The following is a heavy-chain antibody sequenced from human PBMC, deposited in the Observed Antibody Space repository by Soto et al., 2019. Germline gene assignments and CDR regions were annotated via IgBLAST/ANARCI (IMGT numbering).Heavy chain of an antibody. CDR1: GYSFTSYG. V-gene: IGHV1-18*04. CDR3: ARFSGGVYNTYYFYYGMDV. D-gene: IGHD2-15*01. Sequence: GASVKVSCTASGYSFTSYGISWVRQAPGQGLDWMGWITTYNGNTKYAQDLQGRVTMTTDTSTSTAYMELRSLRSDDTAVYYCARFSGGVYNTYYFYYGMDVWGQGTTVTVSS. J-gene: IGHJ6*02. CDR2: ITTYNGNT.